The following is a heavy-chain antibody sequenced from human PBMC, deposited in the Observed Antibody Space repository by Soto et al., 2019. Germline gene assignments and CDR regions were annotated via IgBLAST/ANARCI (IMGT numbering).Heavy chain of an antibody. J-gene: IGHJ5*02. CDR3: ARGFEDMLTGSPKWFDP. CDR1: GGSISSGGYY. V-gene: IGHV4-31*03. Sequence: SETLSLTCTVSGGSISSGGYYWSWIRQHPGKGLEWIGYIYYSGSTYYNPSLKSRVTISVDTSKNQFSLKLSSVTAADTAVYYCARGFEDMLTGSPKWFDPWGQGTLVTVSS. CDR2: IYYSGST. D-gene: IGHD3-9*01.